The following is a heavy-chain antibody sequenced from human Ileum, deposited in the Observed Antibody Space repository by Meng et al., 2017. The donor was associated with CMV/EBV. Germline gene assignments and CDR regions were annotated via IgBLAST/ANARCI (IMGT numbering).Heavy chain of an antibody. Sequence: GESLKISCVAPGFTFTNSWMTWVRQAPGKGLEWVGRIENKVGGGTPDYAAPVKGRFTISKDDSKNTLYLQMDTLTTEDTALYYCTTDGGFYWGQGTLVTVSS. CDR2: IENKVGGGTP. V-gene: IGHV3-15*04. CDR1: GFTFTNSW. D-gene: IGHD3-16*01. J-gene: IGHJ4*02. CDR3: TTDGGFY.